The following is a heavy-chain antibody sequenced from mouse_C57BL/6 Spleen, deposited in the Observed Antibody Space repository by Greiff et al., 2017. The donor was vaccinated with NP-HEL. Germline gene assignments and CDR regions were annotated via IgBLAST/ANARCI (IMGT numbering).Heavy chain of an antibody. V-gene: IGHV1-80*01. D-gene: IGHD1-1*01. Sequence: PGASVKISCKASGYAFSSYWMNWVKQRPGKGLEWIGQIYPGDGDTNYNGKFKGKATLTADKSSSTAYMQLSSLTSEDSAVYFCARLDGSSAFDYWGQGTTLTVSS. CDR2: IYPGDGDT. CDR1: GYAFSSYW. J-gene: IGHJ2*01. CDR3: ARLDGSSAFDY.